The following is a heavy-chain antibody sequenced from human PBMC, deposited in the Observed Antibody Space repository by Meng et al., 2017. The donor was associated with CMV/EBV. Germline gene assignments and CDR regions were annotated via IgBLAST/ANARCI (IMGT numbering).Heavy chain of an antibody. V-gene: IGHV1-46*01. D-gene: IGHD6-13*01. CDR2: INPSGCST. CDR1: GYTFTSYF. Sequence: ASVHVSRMASGYTFTSYFMHGVRQPPGQGLEWMGIINPSGCSTSYAQEFQGRVTMTRDTSTSTVYMELSSLRSEDTAVYYCASAITYSIAAAGKNWFDPWGQGTLVTVSS. CDR3: ASAITYSIAAAGKNWFDP. J-gene: IGHJ5*02.